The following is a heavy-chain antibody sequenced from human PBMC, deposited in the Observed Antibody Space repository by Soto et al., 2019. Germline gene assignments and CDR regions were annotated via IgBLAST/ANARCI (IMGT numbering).Heavy chain of an antibody. CDR3: ARARGARYFDY. D-gene: IGHD2-15*01. J-gene: IGHJ4*02. CDR1: GGSISSGDYY. V-gene: IGHV4-30-4*01. Sequence: QVQLQESGPGLVKPSQTLSLTCTVSGGSISSGDYYWSWIRQPPGKGLEWIGYIYYSGSTYYNPCLKXRXTXSLXTSKNQFSLKLSSVTAADTAVYYCARARGARYFDYWGQGTLVTVSS. CDR2: IYYSGST.